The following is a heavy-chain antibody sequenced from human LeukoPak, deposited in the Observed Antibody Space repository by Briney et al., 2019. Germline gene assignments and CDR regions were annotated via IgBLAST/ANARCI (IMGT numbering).Heavy chain of an antibody. D-gene: IGHD6-13*01. CDR3: ASEAAAGTLGY. CDR1: GYSISSGYY. V-gene: IGHV4-38-2*01. J-gene: IGHJ4*02. CDR2: IYHSGST. Sequence: PSETLSLTCAVPGYSISSGYYWGWIRQPPGKGLEWIGSIYHSGSTYYNPSLKSRVTISVDTSKNQFSLKLSSVTAADTAVYYCASEAAAGTLGYWGQGTLVTVSS.